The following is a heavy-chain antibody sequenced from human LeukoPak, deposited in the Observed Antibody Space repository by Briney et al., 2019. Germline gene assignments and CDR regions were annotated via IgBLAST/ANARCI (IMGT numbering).Heavy chain of an antibody. D-gene: IGHD5-24*01. J-gene: IGHJ4*02. CDR3: ARDRKARWLQGSFDY. V-gene: IGHV1-2*02. Sequence: ASGKVSCNASGYTFTGYYMHWGRQAPGQGLEWMGWINPNSGVTNYAQKCQGRVTMTRDTSIRTAYMELSRLRSDDTAVYYCARDRKARWLQGSFDYWGQGTLVTVSS. CDR1: GYTFTGYY. CDR2: INPNSGVT.